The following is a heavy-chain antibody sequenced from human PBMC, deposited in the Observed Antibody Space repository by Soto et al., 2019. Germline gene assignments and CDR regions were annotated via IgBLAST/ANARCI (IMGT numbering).Heavy chain of an antibody. CDR1: GFTFTSSA. J-gene: IGHJ6*02. D-gene: IGHD4-17*01. V-gene: IGHV1-58*02. Sequence: SVKVSCKASGFTFTSSAMQWVRQARGQRLEWIGWIVVGSGNTNDAQKFQERVTITRDMSTSTAYMELSSLRSEDTAVYYCAADVPDYGDYYYYYGMDVWGQGTTVTVSS. CDR3: AADVPDYGDYYYYYGMDV. CDR2: IVVGSGNT.